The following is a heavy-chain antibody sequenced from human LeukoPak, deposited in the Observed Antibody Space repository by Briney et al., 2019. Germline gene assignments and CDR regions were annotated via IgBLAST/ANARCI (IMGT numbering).Heavy chain of an antibody. CDR1: GFTFSSYW. CDR3: AGVHGAYPFDY. CDR2: IKQDGSEK. D-gene: IGHD4/OR15-4a*01. V-gene: IGHV3-7*01. J-gene: IGHJ4*02. Sequence: QTGGSLRLSCAASGFTFSSYWMSWVRQAPGKGLEWVANIKQDGSEKYYVDSVKGRFTISRDNAKNSLYLQMNSLRAEDTAVYYCAGVHGAYPFDYWGQGTLVTVSS.